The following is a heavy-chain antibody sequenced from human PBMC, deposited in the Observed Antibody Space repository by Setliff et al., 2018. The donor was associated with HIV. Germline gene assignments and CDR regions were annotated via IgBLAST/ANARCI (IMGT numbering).Heavy chain of an antibody. CDR1: GFNVNNKYM. CDR2: ISGSGVNS. V-gene: IGHV3-23*01. CDR3: ARVRYCESPSCRKEFDF. J-gene: IGHJ4*02. Sequence: GGSLRLSCAFSGFNVNNKYMMNWVRQAPGKGLEWVSGISGSGVNSYYADSVRGRFTVSRDNSKNTLYLQLNSLRAEDTAVYYCARVRYCESPSCRKEFDFWGQGALVTVSS. D-gene: IGHD3-9*01.